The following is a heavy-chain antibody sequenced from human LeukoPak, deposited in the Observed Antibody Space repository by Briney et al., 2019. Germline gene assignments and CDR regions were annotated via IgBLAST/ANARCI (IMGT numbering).Heavy chain of an antibody. CDR1: GFTFSDYY. J-gene: IGHJ4*02. CDR3: ARYPVGSVSGIDC. Sequence: GGSLRLSCAAPGFTFSDYYLGWIRQAPGKGLEWVSYISSSGTYTDYADSVKGRFTISRDNAKNSLYPQMSSLRAVDTAVYYCARYPVGSVSGIDCWGQGTLVTVSS. V-gene: IGHV3-11*03. D-gene: IGHD4-23*01. CDR2: ISSSGTYT.